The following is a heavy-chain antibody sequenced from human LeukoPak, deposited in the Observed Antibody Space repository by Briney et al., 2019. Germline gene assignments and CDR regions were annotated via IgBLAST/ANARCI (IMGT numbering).Heavy chain of an antibody. J-gene: IGHJ4*02. D-gene: IGHD5-12*01. CDR3: ARDVGLGGYDLGANFDY. Sequence: ASVKVSCKASGYTFTGDYIHWVRRALGQGLEWMGWINPKSGGTNYAQKFQGRVTMTRDTSISTAYMELSRLRSDDTAVYYCARDVGLGGYDLGANFDYWGQGTLVTVSS. CDR2: INPKSGGT. CDR1: GYTFTGDY. V-gene: IGHV1-2*02.